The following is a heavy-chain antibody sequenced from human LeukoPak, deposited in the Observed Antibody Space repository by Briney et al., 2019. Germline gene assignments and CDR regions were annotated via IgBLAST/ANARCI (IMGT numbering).Heavy chain of an antibody. CDR3: ARHEVPRSSYYGMDV. V-gene: IGHV4-59*08. Sequence: SETLSLTCTVSGGSISSYYWSWIRQPPGKGLEWIGYIYYSGSTNYNPSLKSRVTISIDTSKNQFSLKLSSVTAADTAVYYCARHEVPRSSYYGMDVWGQGTTVTVSS. CDR2: IYYSGST. D-gene: IGHD4/OR15-4a*01. J-gene: IGHJ6*02. CDR1: GGSISSYY.